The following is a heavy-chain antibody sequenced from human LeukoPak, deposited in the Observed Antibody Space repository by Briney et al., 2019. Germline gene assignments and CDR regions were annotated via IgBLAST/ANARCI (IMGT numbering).Heavy chain of an antibody. CDR3: ARVGSWYSPGSDG. CDR2: INHSGST. J-gene: IGHJ6*02. V-gene: IGHV4-34*01. Sequence: PSETLSLTCAVYGGSFSGYYWSWIRQPPGKGLEWIGEINHSGSTNYNPSLKSRVTISVDTSKNQFSLKLSSVTAADTAVYYCARVGSWYSPGSDGWGQGTTVTVSS. CDR1: GGSFSGYY. D-gene: IGHD6-13*01.